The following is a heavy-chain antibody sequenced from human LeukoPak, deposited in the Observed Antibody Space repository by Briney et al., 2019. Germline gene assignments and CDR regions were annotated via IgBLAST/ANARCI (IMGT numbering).Heavy chain of an antibody. J-gene: IGHJ4*02. V-gene: IGHV4-39*01. D-gene: IGHD2-2*01. CDR1: GGSISSSSYY. Sequence: SETLSLTCTVSGGSISSSSYYWGWIRQPPGKGLEWIGSIYYSGSTYYNPSLKSRVTISVDTSKNQFSLKLSSVTAADTAVYYCARQLVVVPAAMGSYWGQGTLVTVSS. CDR2: IYYSGST. CDR3: ARQLVVVPAAMGSY.